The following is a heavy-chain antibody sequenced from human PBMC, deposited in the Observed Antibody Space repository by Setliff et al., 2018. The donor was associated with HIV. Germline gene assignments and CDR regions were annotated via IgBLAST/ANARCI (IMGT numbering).Heavy chain of an antibody. CDR2: ISSSGST. J-gene: IGHJ4*02. CDR1: GDSLIGFY. V-gene: IGHV4-59*12. D-gene: IGHD3-3*01. Sequence: PSETLSLTCTVSGDSLIGFYWGWIRQPPGEGPEWIGHISSSGSTNYSPSLRSRVTISLDTSNQQFSLKLTSVTAADTAKYYCASLAYNFWSGRPPFDYWGQGTLVTVSS. CDR3: ASLAYNFWSGRPPFDY.